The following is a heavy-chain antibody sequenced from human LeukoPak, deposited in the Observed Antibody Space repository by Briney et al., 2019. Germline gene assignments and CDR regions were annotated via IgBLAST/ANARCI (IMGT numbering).Heavy chain of an antibody. D-gene: IGHD3-22*01. CDR1: GGSISSYY. J-gene: IGHJ4*02. CDR3: ARDRGRSVYYDSSGYYDY. Sequence: SETLSLTCTVSGGSISSYYWSWLRQPAGKGLEWVGRLYTSESTYYNPSLKSRVTISVDTSKNQFSLKLSSVTAADTAVYYCARDRGRSVYYDSSGYYDYWGQGTLVTVSS. V-gene: IGHV4-4*07. CDR2: LYTSEST.